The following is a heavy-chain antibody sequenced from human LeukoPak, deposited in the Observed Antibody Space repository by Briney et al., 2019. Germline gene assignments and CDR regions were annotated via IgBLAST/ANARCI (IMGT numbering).Heavy chain of an antibody. CDR3: ARATGEVPVRGWAFDI. D-gene: IGHD2-15*01. J-gene: IGHJ3*02. V-gene: IGHV4-4*02. Sequence: SETLSLTCAVSGYSISNTNWWNRVRQPPGKGLEWIGEVHPSGSTQYNSSLRGRVTISLDKSKNQVSLKLISVTAADTAVYYCARATGEVPVRGWAFDIWGQGTMVIVSS. CDR2: VHPSGST. CDR1: GYSISNTNW.